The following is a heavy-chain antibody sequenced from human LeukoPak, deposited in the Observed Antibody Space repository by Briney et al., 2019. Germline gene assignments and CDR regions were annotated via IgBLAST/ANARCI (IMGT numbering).Heavy chain of an antibody. CDR3: ARGQGFGED. J-gene: IGHJ4*02. D-gene: IGHD3-10*01. CDR2: MYFDGSS. CDR1: GASINSYY. V-gene: IGHV4-59*01. Sequence: PSETLSLTCAVSGASINSYYWSWIRQTPGERLEWIAYMYFDGSSNYNPSLKGRVTILLDTPKNQLSLKLTSVTPADTAVYYCARGQGFGEDWGQGTLVTVSS.